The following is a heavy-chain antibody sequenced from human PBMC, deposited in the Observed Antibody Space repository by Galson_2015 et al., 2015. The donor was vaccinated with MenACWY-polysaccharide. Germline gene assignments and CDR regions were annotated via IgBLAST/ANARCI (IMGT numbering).Heavy chain of an antibody. D-gene: IGHD1-1*01. CDR1: GFTFSNYG. CDR2: IWNDGNNK. J-gene: IGHJ5*02. Sequence: SLRLSCAASGFTFSNYGMHWVRQAPGKGLEWVALIWNDGNNKNYVDSVKGRFTISRDNSKNTLYPQMNSLRAEDTAVYYCARGVQLERKGRGDWFDPWGQGTLVTVSS. V-gene: IGHV3-33*01. CDR3: ARGVQLERKGRGDWFDP.